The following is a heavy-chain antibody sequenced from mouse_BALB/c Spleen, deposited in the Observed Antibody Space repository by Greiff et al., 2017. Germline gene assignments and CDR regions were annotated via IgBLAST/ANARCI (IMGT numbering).Heavy chain of an antibody. CDR1: GYSITSDYA. CDR3: ARYTTVVATISYWYFDV. J-gene: IGHJ1*01. CDR2: ISYSGST. D-gene: IGHD1-1*01. Sequence: EVKLMESGPGLVKPSQSLSLTCTVTGYSITSDYAWNWIRQFPGNKLEWMGYISYSGSTSYNPSLKSRISITRDTSKNQFFLQLNSVTTEDTATYYCARYTTVVATISYWYFDVWGAGTTVTVSS. V-gene: IGHV3-2*02.